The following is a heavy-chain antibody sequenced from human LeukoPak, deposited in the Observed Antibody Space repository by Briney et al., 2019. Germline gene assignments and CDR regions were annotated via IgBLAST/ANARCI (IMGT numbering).Heavy chain of an antibody. CDR2: ISSGGDT. CDR1: AFTVSSNY. D-gene: IGHD6-19*01. J-gene: IGHJ4*02. CDR3: ARATYSSGWYSQYYFDY. V-gene: IGHV3-53*01. Sequence: GGSLRLSCAASAFTVSSNYMSWVRQAPGKGLEWVSLISSGGDTYYADSVKGRFTISRDNPKNTLYLQMNSLRAEDTAVYYCARATYSSGWYSQYYFDYWGQGALVTVSS.